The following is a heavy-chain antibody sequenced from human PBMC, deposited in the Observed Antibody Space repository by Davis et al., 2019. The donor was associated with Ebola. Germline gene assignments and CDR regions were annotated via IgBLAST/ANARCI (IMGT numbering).Heavy chain of an antibody. Sequence: MPSETLSLTCTASGYSISSGYYWGWIRQPPGKGLEWIGSIYHSGSTYYNPSLKSRVTISVDTSKNQFSLKLSSVTAADTAVYYCARYLPFFFDYWGQGTLVTVSS. J-gene: IGHJ4*02. V-gene: IGHV4-38-2*02. CDR3: ARYLPFFFDY. CDR2: IYHSGST. CDR1: GYSISSGYY.